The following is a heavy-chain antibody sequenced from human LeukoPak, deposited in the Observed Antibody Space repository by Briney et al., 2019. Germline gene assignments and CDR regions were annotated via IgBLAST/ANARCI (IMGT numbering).Heavy chain of an antibody. Sequence: PGGSLRLSCTASGFTFSIYAMSWVRQAPGKGLEWVSGISSSGDSTYYAESLKGRFTISRDNSKNTLYLQMNSLRAEDTAVYYCARDYGGKDWGQGTLVTVSS. J-gene: IGHJ4*02. CDR3: ARDYGGKD. CDR2: ISSSGDST. V-gene: IGHV3-23*01. CDR1: GFTFSIYA. D-gene: IGHD4-17*01.